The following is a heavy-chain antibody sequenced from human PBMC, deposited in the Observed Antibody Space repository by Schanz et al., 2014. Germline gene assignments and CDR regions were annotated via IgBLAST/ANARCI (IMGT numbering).Heavy chain of an antibody. CDR2: ISGSGGNT. Sequence: EVQLVESGGGLVQPGGSLRLSCAASGFTFSSYWMHWVRQVPGKGLVWVSAISGSGGNTYYADSVKGRFTISRDNSKNTLYLQMNSLRAEDTAVYFCAKIERNEDWGQGTLVTVSS. V-gene: IGHV3-23*04. CDR1: GFTFSSYW. D-gene: IGHD1-1*01. J-gene: IGHJ4*02. CDR3: AKIERNED.